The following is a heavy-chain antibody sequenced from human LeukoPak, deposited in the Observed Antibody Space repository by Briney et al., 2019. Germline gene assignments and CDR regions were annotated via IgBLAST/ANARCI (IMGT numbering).Heavy chain of an antibody. J-gene: IGHJ4*02. CDR3: AREPPGY. Sequence: SQTLSLTCTVSGGSVTSGNYYWNWIRQPAGKGLEWIGRIYTNGGASYNPSLKTRVTISIDASKNQFSLKLSSVTAADTAVYYCAREPPGYWGQGILVTVSS. CDR1: GGSVTSGNYY. V-gene: IGHV4-61*02. CDR2: IYTNGGA.